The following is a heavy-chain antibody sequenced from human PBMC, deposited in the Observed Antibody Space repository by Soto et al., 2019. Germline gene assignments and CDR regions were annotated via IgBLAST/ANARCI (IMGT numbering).Heavy chain of an antibody. CDR1: GFTFSSYA. V-gene: IGHV3-23*01. Sequence: EVQLLESGGGLVQPGGSLRLSCAASGFTFSSYAMSWVRQAPGKGLEWVSAISGSGGSTYYADSVKGRFTISRDNSKNTLYLQMKSLRAEDTAVYYCAKAFRGPQTPFDYWGQGTLVTVSS. CDR3: AKAFRGPQTPFDY. J-gene: IGHJ4*02. CDR2: ISGSGGST. D-gene: IGHD6-25*01.